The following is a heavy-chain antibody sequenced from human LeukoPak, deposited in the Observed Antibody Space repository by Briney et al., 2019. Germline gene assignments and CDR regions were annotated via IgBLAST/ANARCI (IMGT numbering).Heavy chain of an antibody. CDR3: AREGAPVTTVTTPVYFDY. Sequence: GGSLRLSCAASGFTFSSYAMHWVRRAPGKGLEYVSAISSNGGSTYYANSVKGRFTISRDNSKNTLYLQMGSLRAEDMAVYYCAREGAPVTTVTTPVYFDYWGQGTLVTVSS. CDR1: GFTFSSYA. J-gene: IGHJ4*02. CDR2: ISSNGGST. V-gene: IGHV3-64*01. D-gene: IGHD4-11*01.